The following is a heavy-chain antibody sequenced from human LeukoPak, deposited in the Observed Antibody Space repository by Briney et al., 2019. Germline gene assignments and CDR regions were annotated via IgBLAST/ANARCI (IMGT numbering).Heavy chain of an antibody. CDR2: ISYDGSNK. CDR3: AKDDVGGQNDY. J-gene: IGHJ4*02. CDR1: GFTFSSYG. Sequence: GGSLRLSCAASGFTFSSYGMHWVRQAPGKGLEWVAVISYDGSNKYYADSVKGRFTISRDNSKNTLYLQMNSLRAEDTAVYYCAKDDVGGQNDYWGQGTLVTVSS. V-gene: IGHV3-30*18. D-gene: IGHD2-15*01.